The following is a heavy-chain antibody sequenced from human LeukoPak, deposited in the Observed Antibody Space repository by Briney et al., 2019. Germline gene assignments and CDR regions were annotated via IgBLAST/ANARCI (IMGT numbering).Heavy chain of an antibody. Sequence: SETLSLTCAVYGGSLSGYYWSWIRQPPGKGLEWIGEINHSGSTNYNPSLKSRVTISVDTSKNQFSLKLSSVTAADTAVYYCAREGYSSSWTPFDYWGQGTLVTVSS. J-gene: IGHJ4*02. D-gene: IGHD6-13*01. CDR1: GGSLSGYY. CDR2: INHSGST. V-gene: IGHV4-34*01. CDR3: AREGYSSSWTPFDY.